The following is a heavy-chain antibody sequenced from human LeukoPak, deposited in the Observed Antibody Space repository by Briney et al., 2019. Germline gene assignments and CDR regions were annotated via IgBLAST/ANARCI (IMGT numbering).Heavy chain of an antibody. CDR2: ISPSGGDI. D-gene: IGHD6-13*01. CDR3: ARDAGRGQGPGDY. V-gene: IGHV3-11*01. CDR1: GFGFSDHY. Sequence: GEPLRLSCAASGFGFSDHYMSWIRQAPGKGPEYISYISPSGGDIDYTDSVKGRFTISRDNAKNSQLLQMDSLRVEDTAVYYCARDAGRGQGPGDYWGQGILVTVSS. J-gene: IGHJ4*02.